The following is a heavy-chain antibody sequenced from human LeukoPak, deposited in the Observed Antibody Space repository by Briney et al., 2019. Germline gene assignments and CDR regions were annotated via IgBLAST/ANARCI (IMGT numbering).Heavy chain of an antibody. J-gene: IGHJ5*02. CDR1: GYTFNNYG. V-gene: IGHV1-18*01. CDR3: GRLGYCSGGSCPTSYNNWFDP. Sequence: GASVKVSCKASGYTFNNYGISWVRQAPGQGLEWMGWISAYNGNTNYAQKLQGRVTMATDTSTSTAYMELRSLRSDDTAVYYCGRLGYCSGGSCPTSYNNWFDPWGQGTLVTVSS. CDR2: ISAYNGNT. D-gene: IGHD2-15*01.